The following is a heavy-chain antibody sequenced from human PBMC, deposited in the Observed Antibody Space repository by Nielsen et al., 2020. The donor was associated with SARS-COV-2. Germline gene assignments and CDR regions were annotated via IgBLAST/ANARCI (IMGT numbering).Heavy chain of an antibody. CDR1: GFTFSSYA. J-gene: IGHJ6*02. V-gene: IGHV3-48*02. CDR3: ARDPTAMVTFYYYYGMDV. CDR2: ISSSSSTI. Sequence: GGSLRLSCAASGFTFSSYAMSWVRQAPGKGLEWVSYISSSSSTIYYADSVKGRFTISRDNAKNSLYLQMNSLRDEDTAVYYCARDPTAMVTFYYYYGMDVWGQGTTVTVSS. D-gene: IGHD5-18*01.